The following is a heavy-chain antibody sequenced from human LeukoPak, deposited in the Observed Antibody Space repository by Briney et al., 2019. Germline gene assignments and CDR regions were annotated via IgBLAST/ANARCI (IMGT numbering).Heavy chain of an antibody. D-gene: IGHD1-26*01. V-gene: IGHV4-59*08. CDR1: GGSISSYC. CDR3: ARLVGATPPLDI. Sequence: SETLSLTCTVSGGSISSYCWGWIRQPPGKGLEWIGYIHYSGSTNYNPSLKSRVTISVDTSKNQFSLKLSSVTAADTAVYYCARLVGATPPLDIWGQGTMVTVSS. J-gene: IGHJ3*02. CDR2: IHYSGST.